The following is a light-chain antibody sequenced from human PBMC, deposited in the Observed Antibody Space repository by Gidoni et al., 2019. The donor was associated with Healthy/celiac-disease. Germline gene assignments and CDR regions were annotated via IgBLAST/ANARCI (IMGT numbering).Light chain of an antibody. CDR2: AAS. J-gene: IGKJ2*01. Sequence: DIQMTQSPSSLSASVGDRVTITCRASQSISSYLNWYQQKPGKAPKLLIYAASRLQSGVPSRFCGSGSGTDFTLTISSLQPDDFATYYCQQSYSTPYTFGQGTKLEIK. V-gene: IGKV1-39*01. CDR3: QQSYSTPYT. CDR1: QSISSY.